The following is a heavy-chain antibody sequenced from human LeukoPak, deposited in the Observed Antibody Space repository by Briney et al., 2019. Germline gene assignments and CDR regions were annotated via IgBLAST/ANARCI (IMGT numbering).Heavy chain of an antibody. CDR2: IIPILGIA. CDR3: ARERAKGYCSGGSCSDYYYGMDV. CDR1: GGTFSSYA. D-gene: IGHD2-15*01. V-gene: IGHV1-69*04. Sequence: SVKVSFKASGGTFSSYAISWVRQAPGQGLEWMGRIIPILGIANYAQKFQGRVTITADKSTSTAYMELSSLRSEDTAVYYCARERAKGYCSGGSCSDYYYGMDVWGQGTTVTVSS. J-gene: IGHJ6*02.